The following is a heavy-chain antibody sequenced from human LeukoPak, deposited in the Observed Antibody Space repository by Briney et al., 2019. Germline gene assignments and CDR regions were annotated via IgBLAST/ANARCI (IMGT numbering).Heavy chain of an antibody. CDR1: GGSISSSSYY. CDR2: IYYSGST. J-gene: IGHJ4*02. Sequence: PSETLSLTCSVSGGSISSSSYYWGWIRQPPGKGLEWIGSIYYSGSTYYNPSLKSRVTISVDTSKNQFSLKLSSVTAADTAVYHCARHSRYYGNFDYWGQGTLVTVSS. D-gene: IGHD3-22*01. CDR3: ARHSRYYGNFDY. V-gene: IGHV4-39*01.